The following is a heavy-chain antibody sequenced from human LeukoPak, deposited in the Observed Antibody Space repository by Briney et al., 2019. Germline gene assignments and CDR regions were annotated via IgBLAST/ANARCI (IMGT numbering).Heavy chain of an antibody. D-gene: IGHD3-3*01. J-gene: IGHJ6*03. CDR3: ARGPPRLRFLEWLPRTDYDYYMDV. CDR2: RNPNRCNT. Sequence: ASVKVSCKASRYTFTRYDINWVRQAAGQGLEGMGWRNPNRCNTGYAQKLQGRVTITRNTTISTAYMELSSLRSEDTAVYCCARGPPRLRFLEWLPRTDYDYYMDVWGKGTTVTVSS. V-gene: IGHV1-8*03. CDR1: RYTFTRYD.